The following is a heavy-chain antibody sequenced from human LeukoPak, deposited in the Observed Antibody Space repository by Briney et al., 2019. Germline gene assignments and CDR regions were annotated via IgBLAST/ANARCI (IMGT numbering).Heavy chain of an antibody. CDR3: ARHYYGSGSYDS. CDR1: GFTFSDYY. V-gene: IGHV3-11*06. J-gene: IGHJ4*02. CDR2: ISSSSSYT. Sequence: PGGSLRLSCAAAGFTFSDYYMSWIRQVPGKGLEWVSYISSSSSYTNYADSVKGRFTISRDNAKNSLYLQMNSLRAEDTAVYYCARHYYGSGSYDSWGQGTLVTVSS. D-gene: IGHD3-10*01.